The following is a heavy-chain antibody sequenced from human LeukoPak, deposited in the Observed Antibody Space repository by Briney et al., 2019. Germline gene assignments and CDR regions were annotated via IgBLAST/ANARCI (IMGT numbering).Heavy chain of an antibody. Sequence: PGGALRHSCVPPGVTFYDYVMHCVREAPEEGLGWVSGISWNSGSIGYADSVKGRFTNSRDNAKNSLYLQMNSLRAEDMALYYCATSTTVTPTYFDYWGQGTLVTVSS. CDR2: ISWNSGSI. CDR1: GVTFYDYV. D-gene: IGHD4-11*01. J-gene: IGHJ4*02. V-gene: IGHV3-9*03. CDR3: ATSTTVTPTYFDY.